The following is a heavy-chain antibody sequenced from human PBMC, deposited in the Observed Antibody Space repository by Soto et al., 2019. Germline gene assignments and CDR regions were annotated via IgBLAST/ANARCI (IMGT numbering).Heavy chain of an antibody. Sequence: GGSLRLSCAASGFTFSSYAMSWVRQAPGKGLEWVSAISGSGGSTYYADSVKGRFTISRDNSKNTLYLQMNSLRAEDTAVYYCARDLTHWEYSSSRYYYGMDVWGQGSTVTVS. CDR1: GFTFSSYA. CDR2: ISGSGGST. D-gene: IGHD6-6*01. CDR3: ARDLTHWEYSSSRYYYGMDV. J-gene: IGHJ6*02. V-gene: IGHV3-23*01.